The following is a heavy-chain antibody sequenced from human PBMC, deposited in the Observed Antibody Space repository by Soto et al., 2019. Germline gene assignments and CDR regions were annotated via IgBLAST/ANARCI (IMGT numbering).Heavy chain of an antibody. CDR3: AVAAAGDNWFDP. J-gene: IGHJ5*02. CDR1: GYTFTSYG. CDR2: ISAYNGNT. D-gene: IGHD6-13*01. V-gene: IGHV1-18*01. Sequence: ASVKVSCKASGYTFTSYGISWVRQAPGQGLEWMGWISAYNGNTNYAQKLQGRVTMTTDTSTSTAYMELRSLRSDDTAVYYCAVAAAGDNWFDPWGQGTLVTVSS.